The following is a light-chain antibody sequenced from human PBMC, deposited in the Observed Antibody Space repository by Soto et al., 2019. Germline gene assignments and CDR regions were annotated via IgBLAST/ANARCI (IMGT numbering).Light chain of an antibody. CDR3: QQRSNWPPGFT. CDR2: DAS. V-gene: IGKV3-11*01. CDR1: QSVSSY. J-gene: IGKJ3*01. Sequence: EIVLTQSPATLSLSPGERATLSCRASQSVSSYLAWYQQKPGQAPRLLIYDASNAATGIPARFSGSGSGTDFTLTISSLEPEDFAVYYCQQRSNWPPGFTFGPRTKVDIK.